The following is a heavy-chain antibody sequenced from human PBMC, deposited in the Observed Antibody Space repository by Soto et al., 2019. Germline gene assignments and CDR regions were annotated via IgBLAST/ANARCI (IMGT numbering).Heavy chain of an antibody. D-gene: IGHD3-10*01. CDR3: ARSSGSYYNAAFDI. CDR1: GGSISSSNW. V-gene: IGHV4-4*02. CDR2: IYHSGST. Sequence: SETLSLTCAVSGGSISSSNWWSWVRQPPGKGLEWIGEIYHSGSTNYNPSLKSRVTISVDTSKNQFSLKLSSVTAADTAVYYCARSSGSYYNAAFDIWGQGTMVTVSS. J-gene: IGHJ3*02.